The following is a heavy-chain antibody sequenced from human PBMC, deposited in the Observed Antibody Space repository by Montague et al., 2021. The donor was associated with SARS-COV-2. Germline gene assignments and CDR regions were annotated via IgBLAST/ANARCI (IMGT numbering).Heavy chain of an antibody. Sequence: SETLSLTCSVSGDSIKTYYWSWIRQPPGRGLEYIGYVFYTGSTNYNPSFKSRLTISEDTSKNQFSLELRTVTAADTAVYYCARRSGSSSWFFDYWGRGILVTVSS. CDR1: GDSIKTYY. D-gene: IGHD6-13*01. J-gene: IGHJ4*02. V-gene: IGHV4-59*08. CDR3: ARRSGSSSWFFDY. CDR2: VFYTGST.